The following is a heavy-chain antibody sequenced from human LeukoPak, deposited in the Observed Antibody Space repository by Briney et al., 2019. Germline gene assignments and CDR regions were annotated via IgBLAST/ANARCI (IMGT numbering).Heavy chain of an antibody. CDR3: ARDLLSPGGVDY. CDR1: GYTFTGYY. CDR2: INPNSGGT. D-gene: IGHD2-2*01. Sequence: ASVKVSCKASGYTFTGYYMHWVRQAPGQGLEWMGWINPNSGGTDYAQTFQGRVTMTRDTSISTAYMELSRLRSDDTAVYYCARDLLSPGGVDYWGQGTLVTVSS. V-gene: IGHV1-2*02. J-gene: IGHJ4*02.